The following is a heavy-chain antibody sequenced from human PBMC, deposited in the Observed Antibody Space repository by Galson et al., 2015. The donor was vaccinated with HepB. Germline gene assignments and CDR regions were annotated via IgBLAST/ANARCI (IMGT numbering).Heavy chain of an antibody. CDR2: ISGSGAST. CDR1: GFTFSSYA. CDR3: ARRYDYFDY. J-gene: IGHJ4*02. Sequence: SLRLSCAASGFTFSSYAMSWVRQAPGKGLDWVSAISGSGASTYYTDSVKGRFTISRDNSKNTLYLQMNSLRAEDTAVYYCARRYDYFDYWGQGTLVTVSS. D-gene: IGHD5-18*01. V-gene: IGHV3-23*01.